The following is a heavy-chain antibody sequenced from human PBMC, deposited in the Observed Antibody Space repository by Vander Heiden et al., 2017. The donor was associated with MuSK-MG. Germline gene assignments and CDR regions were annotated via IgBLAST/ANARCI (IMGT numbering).Heavy chain of an antibody. CDR2: IYHSGRT. V-gene: IGHV4-38-2*01. J-gene: IGHJ6*03. CDR3: ATFRKRIFTSTFYYYMDF. D-gene: IGHD2-15*01. CDR1: GHSISSGYY. Sequence: QVHLQESGPALVKPSETLSLTCAVSGHSISSGYYWGWIRQPPGKGLEWLGFIYHSGRTYYNPSLKSRVTLSLDTSKNQFSLKLSSVTAADTAVYYCATFRKRIFTSTFYYYMDFWGQGTTVTVSS.